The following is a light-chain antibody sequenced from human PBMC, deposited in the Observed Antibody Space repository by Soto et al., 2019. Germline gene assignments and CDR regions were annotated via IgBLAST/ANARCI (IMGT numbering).Light chain of an antibody. V-gene: IGKV3-20*01. CDR1: HSVFNY. Sequence: ETVLTQSPATLSLSPGERATLSCRASHSVFNYLAWYQQKPGQAPRLLIYGASTRAAAIPDRFSGSGSGADFALSIDGLEPEDFAIYYCQQYGDSPLTFGPGTRVD. J-gene: IGKJ3*01. CDR2: GAS. CDR3: QQYGDSPLT.